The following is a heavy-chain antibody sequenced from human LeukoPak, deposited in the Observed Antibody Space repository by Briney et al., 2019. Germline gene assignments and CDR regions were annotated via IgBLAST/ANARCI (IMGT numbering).Heavy chain of an antibody. Sequence: GGSLRLSCAVSGFTFSSYAMSWVRQAPGKGLEWVSAISGSGGSTYYADSVKGRFTISRDNSKNTLYLQMNSLRAEDTAVYYCAKVIMYYDFWSGYPFDYWGQGTLVTVSS. CDR1: GFTFSSYA. V-gene: IGHV3-23*01. D-gene: IGHD3-3*01. CDR2: ISGSGGST. J-gene: IGHJ4*02. CDR3: AKVIMYYDFWSGYPFDY.